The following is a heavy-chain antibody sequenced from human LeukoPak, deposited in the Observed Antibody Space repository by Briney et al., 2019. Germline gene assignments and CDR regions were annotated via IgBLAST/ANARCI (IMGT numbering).Heavy chain of an antibody. CDR3: ARDLGQYYDTSDNWFDP. J-gene: IGHJ5*02. CDR1: GFTFSNYW. D-gene: IGHD3-22*01. V-gene: IGHV3-74*01. CDR2: INRDGINT. Sequence: GGSLRLSCAASGFTFSNYWMRWVRQAPGKGLVWVSRINRDGINTSYADSVKGRFTISRDNAKNKLNLQMNSLRGEGTAVYYCARDLGQYYDTSDNWFDPWGQGTLVTVSS.